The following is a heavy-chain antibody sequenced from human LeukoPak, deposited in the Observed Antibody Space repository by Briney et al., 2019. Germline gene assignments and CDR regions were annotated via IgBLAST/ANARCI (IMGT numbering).Heavy chain of an antibody. CDR2: ISYDGSNK. V-gene: IGHV3-30*04. D-gene: IGHD3-9*01. Sequence: GGSLRLSCAASGFTFSSYAMHWVRQAPGKGLEWVAVISYDGSNKYYADSVKGRFTISRDNSKNTLYLQMNSLRAEDTAVYYCVRGGNTYYDMPDNWFDPWGQGTLVTVSS. CDR1: GFTFSSYA. CDR3: VRGGNTYYDMPDNWFDP. J-gene: IGHJ5*02.